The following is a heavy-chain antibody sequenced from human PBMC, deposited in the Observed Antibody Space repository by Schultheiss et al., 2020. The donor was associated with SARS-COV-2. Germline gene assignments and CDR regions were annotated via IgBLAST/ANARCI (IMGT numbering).Heavy chain of an antibody. D-gene: IGHD4-17*01. Sequence: SETLSLTCTVSGGSISSYYWSWIRQPPGKGLEWIGYIYYSGSTNYNPSLKSRVTISVDTSKNQFSLKLSSVTAADTAVYYCARLTDYGDYGPHYWGQGTLVTVAS. V-gene: IGHV4-59*12. J-gene: IGHJ4*02. CDR1: GGSISSYY. CDR3: ARLTDYGDYGPHY. CDR2: IYYSGST.